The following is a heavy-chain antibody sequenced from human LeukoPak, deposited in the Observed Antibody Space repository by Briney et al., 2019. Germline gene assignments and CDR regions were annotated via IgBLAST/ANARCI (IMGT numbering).Heavy chain of an antibody. CDR2: IGTAGDT. J-gene: IGHJ4*02. Sequence: GGSLRLSCAASGFTFSSYDMHWVRQATGKGLEWVSAIGTAGDTYYPGSVKGRFTISRENAKNSLYLQMNSLRAGDTAVYYCARVRRSSSWYYDYWGQGTLVTVSS. CDR3: ARVRRSSSWYYDY. D-gene: IGHD6-13*01. CDR1: GFTFSSYD. V-gene: IGHV3-13*01.